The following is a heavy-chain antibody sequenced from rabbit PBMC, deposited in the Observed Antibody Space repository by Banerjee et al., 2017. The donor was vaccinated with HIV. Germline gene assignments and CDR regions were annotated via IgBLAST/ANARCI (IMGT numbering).Heavy chain of an antibody. CDR1: GFSFCSNYW. V-gene: IGHV1S40*01. CDR3: ARDLAGVIGWNFNL. CDR2: IYAGSSGIT. D-gene: IGHD4-1*01. J-gene: IGHJ4*01. Sequence: QSLAESGGDLVKPGASLTLTCTASGFSFCSNYWICWVRQAPGKGLEWIGTIYAGSSGITDYASWVNGRFTISKTSSTTVTLQMTSLTAADTASYFCARDLAGVIGWNFNLWGPGTLVTVS.